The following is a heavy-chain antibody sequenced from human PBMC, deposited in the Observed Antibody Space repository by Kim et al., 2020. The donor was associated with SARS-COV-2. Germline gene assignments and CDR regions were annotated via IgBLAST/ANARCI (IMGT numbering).Heavy chain of an antibody. CDR3: AKDPLYCSSTSCYLLGGYYGMDV. D-gene: IGHD2-2*01. CDR2: ISGSGGST. V-gene: IGHV3-23*01. J-gene: IGHJ6*02. Sequence: GGSLRLSCAASGFTFSSYAMSWVRQAPGKGLEWVSAISGSGGSTYYADSVKGRFTISRDNSKNTLYLQMNSLRAEDTAVYYCAKDPLYCSSTSCYLLGGYYGMDVWGQGTTVTVSS. CDR1: GFTFSSYA.